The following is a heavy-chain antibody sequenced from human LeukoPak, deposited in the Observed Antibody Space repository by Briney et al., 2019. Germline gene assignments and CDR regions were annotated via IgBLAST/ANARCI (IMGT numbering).Heavy chain of an antibody. V-gene: IGHV4-59*08. CDR1: AGSISNYY. D-gene: IGHD6-13*01. CDR2: ISYSGST. Sequence: SETLSLTCTVSAGSISNYYWCWIRQPPGKGLEWIGYISYSGSTNYNPSLKSRVTISVDTSKDQFSLKLSSVTAADTAVYYCARLGPAAGTSFDYWGQGTLVTVSS. J-gene: IGHJ4*02. CDR3: ARLGPAAGTSFDY.